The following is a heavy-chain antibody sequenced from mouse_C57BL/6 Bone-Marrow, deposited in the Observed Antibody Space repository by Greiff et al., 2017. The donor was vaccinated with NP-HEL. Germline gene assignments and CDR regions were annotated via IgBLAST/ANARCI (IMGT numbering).Heavy chain of an antibody. CDR2: IDPENGDT. D-gene: IGHD1-1*01. Sequence: VHVKQSGAELVRPGASVKLSCTASGFNIKDDYMHWVKQRPEQGLEWIGWIDPENGDTEYASKFQGKATITADTSSNTAYLQLSSLTSEDTAVYYCTTYGSSSFAYWGQGTLVTVSA. CDR3: TTYGSSSFAY. CDR1: GFNIKDDY. J-gene: IGHJ3*01. V-gene: IGHV14-4*01.